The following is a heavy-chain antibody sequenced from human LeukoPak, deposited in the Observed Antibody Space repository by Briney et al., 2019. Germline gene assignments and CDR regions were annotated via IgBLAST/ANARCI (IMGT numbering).Heavy chain of an antibody. V-gene: IGHV4-30-4*01. J-gene: IGHJ5*02. CDR3: ARGGSDIVVVPAAMPANWFDP. D-gene: IGHD2-2*01. Sequence: PSETLSLTCTVSGGSISSGDYYWSRIRQPPGKGLEWIGYIYYSGSTYYNPSLKSRVTISVDTSKNQFSLKLSSVTAADTAVYYCARGGSDIVVVPAAMPANWFDPWGQGTLVTVSS. CDR2: IYYSGST. CDR1: GGSISSGDYY.